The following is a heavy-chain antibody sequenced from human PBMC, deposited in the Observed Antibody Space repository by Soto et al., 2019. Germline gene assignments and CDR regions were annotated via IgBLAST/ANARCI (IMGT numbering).Heavy chain of an antibody. CDR2: IYPGDSDT. CDR1: GYSFTSYW. Sequence: PGESLKISCKGSGYSFTSYWIGWVRQMPGKGLEWMGIIYPGDSDTRYSPSFQGQVTISADKSISTAYLQWSSLKASDTAMYYCATCRTSCYSNPSYYYYYGMDVWGQGTTVTVSS. V-gene: IGHV5-51*01. CDR3: ATCRTSCYSNPSYYYYYGMDV. J-gene: IGHJ6*02. D-gene: IGHD2-2*01.